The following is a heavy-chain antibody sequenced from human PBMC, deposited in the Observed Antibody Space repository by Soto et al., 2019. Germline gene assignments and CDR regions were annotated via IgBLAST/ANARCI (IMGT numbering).Heavy chain of an antibody. CDR3: AREVQVHTPAFVY. V-gene: IGHV1-69*19. CDR1: GGTFNTYP. D-gene: IGHD3-10*01. J-gene: IGHJ4*02. Sequence: QVQLVQSGAEMKKPGSSVKVSCQSYGGTFNTYPMNWVRQAPGQGPEWMGDISPMFGAANYAPKFQGRVTITADESTGTSYIQLSSLTSEDPALYFCAREVQVHTPAFVYWGQGALVTVSS. CDR2: ISPMFGAA.